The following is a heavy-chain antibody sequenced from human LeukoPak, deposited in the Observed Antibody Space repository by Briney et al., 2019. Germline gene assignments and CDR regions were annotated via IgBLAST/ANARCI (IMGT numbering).Heavy chain of an antibody. CDR3: ASRSYFDWSFSFDP. D-gene: IGHD3-9*01. Sequence: ASVKVSCKASGYTFTGYYMHWVRQAPGQGLEWMGWINPNSGGTNYAQKFQGRVTMTRDTSISTAYMELSRLRSDDTAVYYCASRSYFDWSFSFDPWGQGTLVTVSS. V-gene: IGHV1-2*02. CDR1: GYTFTGYY. CDR2: INPNSGGT. J-gene: IGHJ5*02.